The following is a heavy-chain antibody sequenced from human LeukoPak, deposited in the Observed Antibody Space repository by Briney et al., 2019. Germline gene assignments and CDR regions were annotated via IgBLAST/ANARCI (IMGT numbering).Heavy chain of an antibody. CDR1: GFTFSGSA. V-gene: IGHV3-73*01. D-gene: IGHD6-13*01. Sequence: PGGSLRLSCAVSGFTFSGSAMHWVRQASGKGLEWVGRIRSKANSYATAYAASVKGRFTISRDDSKNTAYLRMNSLKTEDTAVYYCTHSSSWLYYFDCWGQGTLVTVSS. CDR3: THSSSWLYYFDC. J-gene: IGHJ4*02. CDR2: IRSKANSYAT.